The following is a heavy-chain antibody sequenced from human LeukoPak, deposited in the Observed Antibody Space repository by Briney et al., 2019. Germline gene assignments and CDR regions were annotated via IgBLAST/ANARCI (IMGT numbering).Heavy chain of an antibody. CDR1: GYTFTNYG. V-gene: IGHV1-18*01. Sequence: ASVKVSCKASGYTFTNYGISWVRQAPGQGLEWMGWISTNSDIRTYAQTLQGRFTMTTDTATTTAYMELNNLTFDDTAVYYCARDWDAMNNCFDPWGQGTPVTGSS. CDR2: ISTNSDIR. CDR3: ARDWDAMNNCFDP. J-gene: IGHJ5*02. D-gene: IGHD1-26*01.